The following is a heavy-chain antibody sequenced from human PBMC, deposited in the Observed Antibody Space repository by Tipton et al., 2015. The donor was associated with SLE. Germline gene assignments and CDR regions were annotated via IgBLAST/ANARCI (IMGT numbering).Heavy chain of an antibody. CDR1: GDSIGTYY. Sequence: TLSLTCTVSGDSIGTYYWNWIRQSPGPGLEWIGYAYYSGSTNYNPSLKSRVTMSVDTAKKQFSLKVTSVTAADTAVYYCAASPTSSLFMPPDYWGQGTLVTVSS. CDR2: AYYSGST. V-gene: IGHV4-59*08. CDR3: AASPTSSLFMPPDY. J-gene: IGHJ4*02. D-gene: IGHD2-2*01.